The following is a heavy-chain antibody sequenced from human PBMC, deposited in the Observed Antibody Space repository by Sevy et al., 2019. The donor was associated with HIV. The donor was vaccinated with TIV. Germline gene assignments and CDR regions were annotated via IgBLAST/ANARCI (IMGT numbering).Heavy chain of an antibody. D-gene: IGHD3-10*01. CDR3: ARDGIRRDYYHGMDV. J-gene: IGHJ6*02. Sequence: SETLSLTCTVSGDSISSGNHWWSCIRQPAGKELEWIGRVYSSGRTMYNSSLKSRVTMSVDTSKNQFSLMVSSLIAADTAIYYCARDGIRRDYYHGMDVWGQGTTVTVSS. V-gene: IGHV4-61*02. CDR1: GDSISSGNHW. CDR2: VYSSGRT.